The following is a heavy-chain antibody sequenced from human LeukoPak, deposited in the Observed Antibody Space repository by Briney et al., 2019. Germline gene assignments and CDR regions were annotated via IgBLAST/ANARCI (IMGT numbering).Heavy chain of an antibody. CDR1: GFTVSSNY. CDR2: IYSGGNT. V-gene: IGHV3-53*01. D-gene: IGHD6-19*01. Sequence: GGSLRLSCVVSGFTVSSNYVSWVRQAPGKGLEWLSVIYSGGNTYYADSLKGRFTVSRDNFKNTLYLQMNSLRAEDTAVYYCASRIAVPGPSHGFDIWGQGTMVTVSS. CDR3: ASRIAVPGPSHGFDI. J-gene: IGHJ3*02.